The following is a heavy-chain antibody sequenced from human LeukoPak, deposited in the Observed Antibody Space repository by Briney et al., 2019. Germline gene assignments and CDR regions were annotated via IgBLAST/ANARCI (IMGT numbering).Heavy chain of an antibody. V-gene: IGHV3-23*01. J-gene: IGHJ4*02. CDR1: GFTFSTYA. CDR2: ISGSGGRS. CDR3: AQHCRTPLFGVVIMGFDY. Sequence: GGSLRLSCAASGFTFSTYAMTGVREAPGKGREGVSTISGSGGRSYYADSVKARFAVSRDNSKNTLYLQMNRLRAEDTAVYYFAQHCRTPLFGVVIMGFDYWGQGTLVTVSS. D-gene: IGHD3-3*01.